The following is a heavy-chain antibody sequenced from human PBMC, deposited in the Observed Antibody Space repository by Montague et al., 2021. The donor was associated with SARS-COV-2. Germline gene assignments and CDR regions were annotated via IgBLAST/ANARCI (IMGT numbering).Heavy chain of an antibody. CDR2: IYYSGST. Sequence: SETLSLTCTVSGGSISSSSYYWGWIRQPPGKGLEWIGSIYYSGSTYYNPSLKSRVTISVDTSKNEFSLKLSSVTAADTAVCYCARKTRGWLSRPPYKYYFDYWGQGTLVTVSS. D-gene: IGHD3-22*01. V-gene: IGHV4-39*01. J-gene: IGHJ4*02. CDR1: GGSISSSSYY. CDR3: ARKTRGWLSRPPYKYYFDY.